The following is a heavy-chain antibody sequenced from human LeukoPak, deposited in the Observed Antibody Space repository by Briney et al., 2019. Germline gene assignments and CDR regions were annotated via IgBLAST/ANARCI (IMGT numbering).Heavy chain of an antibody. CDR1: GFTFGSYA. D-gene: IGHD2-15*01. V-gene: IGHV3-23*01. CDR2: ISGSGGST. CDR3: AKDQGPFIGLFDP. J-gene: IGHJ5*02. Sequence: YPGGSLRLSCAASGFTFGSYAMSWVRQAPGKGLEWVSAISGSGGSTYYADSVKGRFTISRDNSKNTLYLQMNSLRAEDTAVYYCAKDQGPFIGLFDPWGQGTLVTVSS.